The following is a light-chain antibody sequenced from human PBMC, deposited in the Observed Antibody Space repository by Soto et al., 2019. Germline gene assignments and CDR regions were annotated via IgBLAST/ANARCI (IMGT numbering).Light chain of an antibody. V-gene: IGLV1-47*01. J-gene: IGLJ2*01. Sequence: QSVLTQPPSTSGTPGQRVTISCSGSSSNIGRHYVSWYQQLPGTAPKLLIYRNNQRPSGVPDRFSGSMSGTSASLAISGLRSEDEADYYCAAWDDSLRGVFGGGTQLTVL. CDR3: AAWDDSLRGV. CDR1: SSNIGRHY. CDR2: RNN.